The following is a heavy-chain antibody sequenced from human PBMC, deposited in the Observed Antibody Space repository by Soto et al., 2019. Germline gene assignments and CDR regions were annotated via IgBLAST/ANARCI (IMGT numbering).Heavy chain of an antibody. D-gene: IGHD5-12*01. Sequence: QVQLVQSGAEVKKPGSSVKVSCKASGGTFSSYAISWVRQAPGQGLEWMGGIIPIFGTANYAQKFQGRVTITADESTSTAYMELSSLRSEDTAVYYCASQRWLQVGARYYYYGMDVWGQGTTVTVSS. J-gene: IGHJ6*02. V-gene: IGHV1-69*01. CDR3: ASQRWLQVGARYYYYGMDV. CDR2: IIPIFGTA. CDR1: GGTFSSYA.